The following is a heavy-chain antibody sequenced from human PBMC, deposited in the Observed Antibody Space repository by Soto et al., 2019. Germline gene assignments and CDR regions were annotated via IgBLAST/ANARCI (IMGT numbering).Heavy chain of an antibody. D-gene: IGHD4-17*01. V-gene: IGHV1-46*01. CDR3: VRRDFGDYDYFDY. CDR2: INPSTGVT. CDR1: GYTLPSYY. Sequence: QVQLKQSGAEVEKPGASVKLSCKASGYTLPSYYIHWVRQAPGQGLDWMGMINPSTGVTTYAQEFQGRPTLTKDPTTRASTNTFHMQLSGPRSDDTAVYYCVRRDFGDYDYFDYWGQRTLVTISS. J-gene: IGHJ4*02.